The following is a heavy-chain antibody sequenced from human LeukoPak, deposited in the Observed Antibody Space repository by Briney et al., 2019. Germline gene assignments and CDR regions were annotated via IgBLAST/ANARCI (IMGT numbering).Heavy chain of an antibody. Sequence: SETLSLTCAVYGGSFSGYYWSWIRQPPGKGLEWIGEINHSGSTNYNPSLKSRVTISVDTSKSQFSLKLTSVTAADTALYYCARGANRLDSWGRGTLVTVSS. CDR1: GGSFSGYY. CDR2: INHSGST. J-gene: IGHJ4*02. V-gene: IGHV4-34*01. D-gene: IGHD1-14*01. CDR3: ARGANRLDS.